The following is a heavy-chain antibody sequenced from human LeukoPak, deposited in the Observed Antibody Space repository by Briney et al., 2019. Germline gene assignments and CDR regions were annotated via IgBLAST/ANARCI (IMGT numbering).Heavy chain of an antibody. CDR3: ATPSMTGISYGYVRLRN. J-gene: IGHJ4*02. D-gene: IGHD5-18*01. CDR1: GYTFTSYD. Sequence: ASVRVSCKASGYTFTSYDVNWVRQSTGQGLEWMGWMNPPSGDTGYAQKFQGRVTITRNTSISTAYMELSGLTSEDTAVYYCATPSMTGISYGYVRLRNWGQGTLVTVSS. CDR2: MNPPSGDT. V-gene: IGHV1-8*03.